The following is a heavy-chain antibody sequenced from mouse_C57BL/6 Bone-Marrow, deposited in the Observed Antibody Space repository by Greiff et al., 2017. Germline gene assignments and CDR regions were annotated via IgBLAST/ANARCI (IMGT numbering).Heavy chain of an antibody. CDR1: GYAFSSSW. CDR2: IYPGDGDT. CDR3: ARRTVVGRYFDV. D-gene: IGHD1-1*01. Sequence: LMESGPELVKPGASVKISCKASGYAFSSSWMNWVKQRPGKGLEWIGRIYPGDGDTNYNGKFKGKATLTADKSSSTAYMQLSSLTSEDSAVYFCARRTVVGRYFDVWGTGTTVTVSS. J-gene: IGHJ1*03. V-gene: IGHV1-82*01.